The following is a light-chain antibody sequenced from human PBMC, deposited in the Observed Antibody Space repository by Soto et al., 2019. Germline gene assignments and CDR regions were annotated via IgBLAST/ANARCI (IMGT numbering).Light chain of an antibody. CDR3: QQYNNWPPRT. CDR1: QGVSSS. V-gene: IGKV3-15*01. CDR2: GAS. Sequence: EIVMTQSPATLSVSPGERATLSCRASQGVSSSLAWYQQKPGQAPRLLIYGASTRATGIPARFSGSGSGTEFTLTISSLQSEDFAVYYCQQYNNWPPRTFGQGTKVEIK. J-gene: IGKJ1*01.